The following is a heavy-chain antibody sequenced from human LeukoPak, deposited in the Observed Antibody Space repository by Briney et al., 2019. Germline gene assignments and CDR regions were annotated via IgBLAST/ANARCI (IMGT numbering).Heavy chain of an antibody. CDR1: GGSISGYY. V-gene: IGHV4-59*08. J-gene: IGHJ4*02. Sequence: TSETLSLTCTVSGGSISGYYWSWIRQPPGQGLEWIGYMYETGHTMYNSSLKSRVTMSLDTSRNHFSLSLSSVTAADTAVYYCARHPFSTPFDYWGPGTLVTVSS. CDR3: ARHPFSTPFDY. D-gene: IGHD3-16*01. CDR2: MYETGHT.